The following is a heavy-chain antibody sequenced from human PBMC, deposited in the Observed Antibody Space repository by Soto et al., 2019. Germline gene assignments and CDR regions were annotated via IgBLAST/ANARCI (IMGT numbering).Heavy chain of an antibody. CDR1: GCTFSSYP. Sequence: AGGALRPPCQPAGCTFSSYPMHWVRQAPGKGLGWVAVISYDGSNKYYADSVKGRFTISRDNSKNTLYLQMNSLRAEDTAVYYCASLYYDFWSGYSPQSHDAFDIWGQGTMVTVSS. CDR3: ASLYYDFWSGYSPQSHDAFDI. D-gene: IGHD3-3*01. CDR2: ISYDGSNK. V-gene: IGHV3-30-3*01. J-gene: IGHJ3*02.